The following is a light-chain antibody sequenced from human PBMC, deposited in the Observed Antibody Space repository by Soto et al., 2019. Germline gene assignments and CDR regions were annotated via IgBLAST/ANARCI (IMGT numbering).Light chain of an antibody. V-gene: IGKV3D-20*02. CDR3: QQRSDWPPFT. CDR2: SAS. J-gene: IGKJ3*01. Sequence: EIVLTQSPGTLSLSPGDRATLSCRASQSVSSTSLAWYQQKPGQAPRLLIFSASSRATGIPARFSGSGSGTDFTLTISSLEPEDFAVYYCQQRSDWPPFTFGPGTKVDIK. CDR1: QSVSSTS.